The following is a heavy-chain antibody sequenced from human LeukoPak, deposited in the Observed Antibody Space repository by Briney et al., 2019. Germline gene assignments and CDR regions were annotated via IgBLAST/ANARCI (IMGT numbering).Heavy chain of an antibody. CDR2: IYYSGST. CDR3: AGVSGDSAYGMDV. CDR1: GGSISSGGYY. J-gene: IGHJ6*02. D-gene: IGHD4-17*01. Sequence: PSETLSLTCTVSGGSISSGGYYWSWIRQHPGKGLEWIGYIYYSGSTYYNPSLKSRVTISVDTSKNQFSLKLSSVTAADTAVYYCAGVSGDSAYGMDVWGQGTTVTVSS. V-gene: IGHV4-31*03.